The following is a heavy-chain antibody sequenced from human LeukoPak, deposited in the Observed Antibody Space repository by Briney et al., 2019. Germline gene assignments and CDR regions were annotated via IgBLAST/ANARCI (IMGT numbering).Heavy chain of an antibody. CDR3: ARVSRWELQGLLDY. V-gene: IGHV3-33*01. Sequence: TGGSLRLSCAASGFTFSSYGMHWVRQAPGKGLEWVAVIWYDGSNRYYADSVKGRFTISRDNSKNTLYLQMNSLRAEDTAVYYCARVSRWELQGLLDYWGQGTLVTVSS. CDR2: IWYDGSNR. J-gene: IGHJ4*02. CDR1: GFTFSSYG. D-gene: IGHD1-26*01.